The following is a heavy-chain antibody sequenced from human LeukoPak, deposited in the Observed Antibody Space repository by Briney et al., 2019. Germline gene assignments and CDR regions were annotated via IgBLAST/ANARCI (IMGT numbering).Heavy chain of an antibody. D-gene: IGHD5-12*01. V-gene: IGHV4-38-2*02. CDR2: IYHSGST. CDR1: GYSISSGYY. J-gene: IGHJ5*02. Sequence: PSETLSLTCTVSGYSISSGYYWGWIRQPPGKGLEWIGSIYHSGSTYYNPSLKSRVTISVDTSKNQFSLKLSSVTAADTAVYYCARWGEGLLLGKSGRNWFDPWGQGTLVTVSS. CDR3: ARWGEGLLLGKSGRNWFDP.